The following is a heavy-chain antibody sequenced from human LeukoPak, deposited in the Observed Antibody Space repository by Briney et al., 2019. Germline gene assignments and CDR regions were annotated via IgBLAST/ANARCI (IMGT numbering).Heavy chain of an antibody. CDR1: GFTFSYYD. V-gene: IGHV3-23*01. Sequence: PGGSLRLSCAASGFTFSYYDMSCVRQAPGKGLEGVASITLSGGSTFYADSVKGRFTISRDNSKNTLYLQMNSLSAEDTAVYYCAKRGNPAVGHHYLDVWGKGTTVSVSS. CDR2: ITLSGGST. CDR3: AKRGNPAVGHHYLDV. D-gene: IGHD2-2*01. J-gene: IGHJ6*03.